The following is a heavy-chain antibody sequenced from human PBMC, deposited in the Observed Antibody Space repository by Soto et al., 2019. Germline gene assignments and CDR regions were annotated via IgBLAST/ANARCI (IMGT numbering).Heavy chain of an antibody. CDR1: GFTFSSYG. CDR3: AKDGDGDFNCDY. J-gene: IGHJ4*02. V-gene: IGHV3-30*18. D-gene: IGHD4-17*01. CDR2: ISYDGSNK. Sequence: VQLVESGGGVVQPGRSLRLSCAASGFTFSSYGMHWVRQAPGKGLEWVAVISYDGSNKYYADSVKGRFTISRDNSKNTLYLQMNSLRAEDTAVYYCAKDGDGDFNCDYWGQGTLVTVSS.